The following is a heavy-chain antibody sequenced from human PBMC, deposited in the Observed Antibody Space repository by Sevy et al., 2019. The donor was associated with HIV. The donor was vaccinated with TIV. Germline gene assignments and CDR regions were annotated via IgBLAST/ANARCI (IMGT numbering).Heavy chain of an antibody. J-gene: IGHJ6*02. CDR1: GYTFTGYY. Sequence: ASVKVSCKASGYTFTGYYMHWVRQAPGQGLEWMGWINPNSGGTNYEQKFQGRVTMTRDTSISTAYMELSRLSADDTAVYYCARDLLSCSSTSCYAETYYYYGMDVWGQGTTVTVSS. V-gene: IGHV1-2*02. D-gene: IGHD2-2*01. CDR3: ARDLLSCSSTSCYAETYYYYGMDV. CDR2: INPNSGGT.